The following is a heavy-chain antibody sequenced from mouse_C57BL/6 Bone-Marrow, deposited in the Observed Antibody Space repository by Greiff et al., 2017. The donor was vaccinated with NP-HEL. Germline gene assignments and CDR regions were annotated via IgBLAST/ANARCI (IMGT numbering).Heavy chain of an antibody. D-gene: IGHD2-9*01. CDR2: IDPSDSYT. Sequence: QVQLQQPGAELVMPGASVKLSCKASGYTFTSYWMHWVKQRPGQGLEWIGEIDPSDSYTNYNQKFKGKSTLTVDKSSSTAYMQLSSLTSEDSAVYYWARGAYYGYDGWYFDVWGTGTTVTVSS. V-gene: IGHV1-69*01. CDR3: ARGAYYGYDGWYFDV. J-gene: IGHJ1*03. CDR1: GYTFTSYW.